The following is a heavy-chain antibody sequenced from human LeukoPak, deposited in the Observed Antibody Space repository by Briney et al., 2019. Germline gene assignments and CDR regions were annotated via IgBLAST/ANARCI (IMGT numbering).Heavy chain of an antibody. J-gene: IGHJ6*03. D-gene: IGHD1-26*01. CDR3: ARARVGATIGYYYYMDV. V-gene: IGHV4-59*02. CDR1: GGSVSSYY. Sequence: SETLSLTCTVSGGSVSSYYWSWIRQPPGKGLEWIGYIYYSGSTNYNPSLKSRVTISVDTSKNQFSLKLSSVTAADTAVYYCARARVGATIGYYYYMDVWGKGTTVTVSS. CDR2: IYYSGST.